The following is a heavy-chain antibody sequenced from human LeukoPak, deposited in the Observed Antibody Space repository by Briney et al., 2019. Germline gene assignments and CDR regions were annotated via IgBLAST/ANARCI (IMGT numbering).Heavy chain of an antibody. V-gene: IGHV3-48*01. CDR2: LSSDNYTI. J-gene: IGHJ5*02. CDR1: GLTFSSYS. Sequence: GGSLRLSCAASGLTFSSYSMNWVRQAPGKGLEWISYLSSDNYTIYYADSVKGRFIISRDSAKDSLYLQMNSLRAEDTAVYYCARVATDGGGFDPWGQGTLVTVSS. CDR3: ARVATDGGGFDP. D-gene: IGHD3-16*01.